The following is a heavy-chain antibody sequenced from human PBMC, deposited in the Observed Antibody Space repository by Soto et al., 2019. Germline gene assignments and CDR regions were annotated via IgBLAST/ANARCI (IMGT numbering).Heavy chain of an antibody. CDR3: ARGEQYSGRFFDY. D-gene: IGHD1-26*01. V-gene: IGHV6-1*01. CDR1: GDSVSSNSAA. J-gene: IGHJ4*02. Sequence: QVQLQQSGPGLVKPSQTLSVTCGISGDSVSSNSAACNWLRQSPSRGVGWLGRTYYRSKWYNDYAVSVESRITINPDSSQNHFSLQLYFVTPEDTAVYFCARGEQYSGRFFDYWGQGTLVTVSS. CDR2: TYYRSKWYN.